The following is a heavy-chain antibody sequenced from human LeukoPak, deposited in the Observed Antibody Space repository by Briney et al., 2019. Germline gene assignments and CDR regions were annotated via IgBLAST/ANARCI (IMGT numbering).Heavy chain of an antibody. Sequence: GGSLRLSCAASGFTFSTYNMNWVRQAPGKGLEWVSAISTSSAYIYYADSVRGRFTISRDNAKNSLYLQMNSLRDDDTAVYYCARDPYSGNLGPTYYYYMDVGGKGTTVTVSS. CDR3: ARDPYSGNLGPTYYYYMDV. V-gene: IGHV3-21*01. CDR2: ISTSSAYI. CDR1: GFTFSTYN. D-gene: IGHD1-26*01. J-gene: IGHJ6*03.